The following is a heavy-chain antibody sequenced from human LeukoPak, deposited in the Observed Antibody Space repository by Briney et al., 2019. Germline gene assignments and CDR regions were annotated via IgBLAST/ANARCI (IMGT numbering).Heavy chain of an antibody. CDR1: GSSINTNSY. D-gene: IGHD3-22*01. J-gene: IGHJ3*02. CDR3: ARWLGKGFDM. CDR2: SHHGGNT. Sequence: SETLSLTCSVSGSSINTNSYWAWIRQTPGTGLEWIGSSHHGGNTYYHPSLKSRVTISIDMSKSQFSLELYSVTAADTAVYYCARWLGKGFDMWGQGTVVTVSS. V-gene: IGHV4-38-2*01.